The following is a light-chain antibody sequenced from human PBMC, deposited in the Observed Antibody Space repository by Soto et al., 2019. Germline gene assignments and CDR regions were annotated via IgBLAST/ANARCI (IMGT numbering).Light chain of an antibody. V-gene: IGKV1-13*02. J-gene: IGKJ2*01. CDR1: QAISNS. Sequence: AIQLTQSPSPLSASIGDRVTITCRASQAISNSLAWYQQKPGTPPALLIYDASTLQSGVPSRFSGSGSGTDFTLTISSLQPGDFATYYCQQFKSHPYTFGQGTKLDIK. CDR3: QQFKSHPYT. CDR2: DAS.